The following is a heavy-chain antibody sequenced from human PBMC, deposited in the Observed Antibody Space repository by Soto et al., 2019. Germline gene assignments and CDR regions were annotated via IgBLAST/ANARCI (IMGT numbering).Heavy chain of an antibody. Sequence: SVKVSCKASGGTLRSHAINWVRQAPGQGLGWMGGIIPIFGSPYYAQKFQGRVTITADESSITAYMELSSLRSEDTAVYYCARGGASSKWFAPWGQGTLVTVSS. J-gene: IGHJ5*02. D-gene: IGHD2-15*01. V-gene: IGHV1-69*13. CDR3: ARGGASSKWFAP. CDR2: IIPIFGSP. CDR1: GGTLRSHA.